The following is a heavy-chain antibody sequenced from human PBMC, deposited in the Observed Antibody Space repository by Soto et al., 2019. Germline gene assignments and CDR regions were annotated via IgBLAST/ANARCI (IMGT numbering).Heavy chain of an antibody. CDR3: ARHAPAISISDH. V-gene: IGHV4-59*08. CDR1: GGSISGYY. Sequence: ASETLSLTCTVSGGSISGYYWSWIRQPPGKGLEWIGYFYYSGSTDSNPSLKSRVTISVDTSKNQFSLKLSSVTAADTAVYYCARHAPAISISDHWGQGTLVTVSS. CDR2: FYYSGST. D-gene: IGHD3-3*01. J-gene: IGHJ4*02.